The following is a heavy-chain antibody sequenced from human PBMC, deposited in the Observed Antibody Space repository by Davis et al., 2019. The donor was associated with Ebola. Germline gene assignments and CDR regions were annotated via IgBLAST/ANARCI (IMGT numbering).Heavy chain of an antibody. CDR2: MNPNSGNT. J-gene: IGHJ6*02. Sequence: SVTVSCQASRYTFTSYDINWVRRPPGQGREWMGWMNPNSGNTGYAQKFQGRVTMTRNTSISTAYMELSSLRSEDTAVYYCARVGGSGSYYYYYGMDVWGQGTTVTVSS. CDR3: ARVGGSGSYYYYYGMDV. D-gene: IGHD3-10*01. V-gene: IGHV1-8*01. CDR1: RYTFTSYD.